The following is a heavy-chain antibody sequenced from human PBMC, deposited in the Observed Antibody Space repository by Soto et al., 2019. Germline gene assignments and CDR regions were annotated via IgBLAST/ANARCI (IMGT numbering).Heavy chain of an antibody. CDR3: ARDRWGGALTMIPGMDV. CDR2: ISAYNGNT. J-gene: IGHJ6*02. V-gene: IGHV1-18*01. D-gene: IGHD3-22*01. CDR1: GYTFTSYG. Sequence: ASVKVSCKASGYTFTSYGISWVRQAPGQGLEWMGWISAYNGNTNYAQKLQGRVTMTTDTSTSTAYMELRSLRSDDTAVYYCARDRWGGALTMIPGMDVWGQGTTVTVSS.